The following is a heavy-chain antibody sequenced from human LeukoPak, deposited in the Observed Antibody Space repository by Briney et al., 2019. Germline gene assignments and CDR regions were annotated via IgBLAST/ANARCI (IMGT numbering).Heavy chain of an antibody. D-gene: IGHD3-10*01. CDR2: ISGSGGST. V-gene: IGHV3-23*01. Sequence: GGSLRLSCAASGFTFSSYAMSWVRQAPGKGLEWVSAISGSGGSTYYADSVKGRFTISRDNSKNTLYLQMNSLRAEDTAVYFCAKRGVVIRVFLVGFHKEAYYFDSWGQGALVTVSS. J-gene: IGHJ4*02. CDR1: GFTFSSYA. CDR3: AKRGVVIRVFLVGFHKEAYYFDS.